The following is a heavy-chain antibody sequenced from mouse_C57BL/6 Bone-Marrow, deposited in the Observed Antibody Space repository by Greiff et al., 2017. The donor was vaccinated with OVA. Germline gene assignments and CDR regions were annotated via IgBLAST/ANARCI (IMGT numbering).Heavy chain of an antibody. Sequence: VKLVESGGGLVKPGGSLKLSCAASGFTFSSYAMSWVRQTPEKRLEWVATISDGGSYTYYPDNVKGRFTISRDNAKNNLYLQMSHLKSEDTAMYYCARYYGNYSWYFDVWGTGTTVTVSS. CDR3: ARYYGNYSWYFDV. J-gene: IGHJ1*03. CDR2: ISDGGSYT. CDR1: GFTFSSYA. D-gene: IGHD2-1*01. V-gene: IGHV5-4*03.